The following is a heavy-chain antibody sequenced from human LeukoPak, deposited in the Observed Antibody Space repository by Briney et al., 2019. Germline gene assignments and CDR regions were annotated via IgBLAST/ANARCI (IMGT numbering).Heavy chain of an antibody. CDR1: GYTFTGYY. CDR3: ARDLITYYYYGMDV. J-gene: IGHJ6*02. CDR2: INPNSGGT. Sequence: ASVKVSCKASGYTFTGYYMHWVRQAPGQGLEWMGRINPNSGGTNYAQKFQGRVTMTRDTSISTAYMELSRLRSDDTAVYYCARDLITYYYYGMDVWGQGTTVTVSS. V-gene: IGHV1-2*06. D-gene: IGHD2-8*01.